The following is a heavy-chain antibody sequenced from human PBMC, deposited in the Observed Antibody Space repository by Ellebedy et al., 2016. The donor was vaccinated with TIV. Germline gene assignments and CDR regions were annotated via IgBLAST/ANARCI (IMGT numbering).Heavy chain of an antibody. J-gene: IGHJ5*02. D-gene: IGHD4-17*01. CDR3: ARRGSYGDYAVHINNFFDR. CDR1: GFNFTSYW. CDR2: IYQDGSEK. Sequence: GGSLRLSCAASGFNFTSYWMGWVRQAQGKGLEWVANIYQDGSEKHYVDSARGRFTISRDNPKRSLYLQMNGLRAEDTAVYYYARRGSYGDYAVHINNFFDRWGQGTLVTVSS. V-gene: IGHV3-7*01.